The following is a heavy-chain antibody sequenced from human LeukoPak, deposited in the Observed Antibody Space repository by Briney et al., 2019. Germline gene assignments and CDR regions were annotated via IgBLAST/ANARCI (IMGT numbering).Heavy chain of an antibody. Sequence: GASVKVSCKASGYSLSDHYMHWVRQAPGKGLEWMGGFDPEDGETIYAQKFQGRVTTTEDTSTDTAYMELSSLRSEDTAVYYCATAGPWASSIAARPTLRSYYYYYMDVWGKGTTVTVSS. CDR3: ATAGPWASSIAARPTLRSYYYYYMDV. CDR1: GYSLSDHY. CDR2: FDPEDGET. V-gene: IGHV1-24*01. D-gene: IGHD6-6*01. J-gene: IGHJ6*03.